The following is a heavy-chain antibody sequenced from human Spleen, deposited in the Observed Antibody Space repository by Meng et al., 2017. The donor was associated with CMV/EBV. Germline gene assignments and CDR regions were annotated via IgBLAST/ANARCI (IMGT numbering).Heavy chain of an antibody. J-gene: IGHJ4*02. CDR3: TRDSRALFDY. CDR1: GFTFSSYS. CDR2: ISSSSSYI. V-gene: IGHV3-21*01. Sequence: GESLKISCAASGFTFSSYSMNWVRQAPGKGLEWVSSISSSSSYIYYADSVKGRFTISRDNAENLLYLQMNSLRAEDTAIYYCTRDSRALFDYWGQGTLVTVSS.